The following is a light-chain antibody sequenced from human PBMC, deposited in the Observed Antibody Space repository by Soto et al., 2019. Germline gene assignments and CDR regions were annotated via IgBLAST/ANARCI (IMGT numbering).Light chain of an antibody. CDR2: GAS. CDR1: ESVTSSY. J-gene: IGKJ1*01. V-gene: IGKV3-20*01. CDR3: QQYGRSPRT. Sequence: EIVLTQSPGTLSLSPGERATLSCRASESVTSSYLAWYQNKPGQAPRLLIYGASSRATGIPDRFSGSGSGTDFTLTISRLEPEDFAVYYCQQYGRSPRTFGQGTKVEIK.